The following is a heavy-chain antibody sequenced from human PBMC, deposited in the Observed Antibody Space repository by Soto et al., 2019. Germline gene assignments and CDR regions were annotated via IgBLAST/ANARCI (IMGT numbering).Heavy chain of an antibody. CDR1: GYTFTSYG. CDR2: ISAYNGNT. J-gene: IGHJ4*02. Sequence: ASVNVSCKASGYTFTSYGISWVRQAPGQGLEWMGWISAYNGNTNYAQKLQGRVTMTTDTSTSTAYMELRSLRSDDTAVYYCARVHDYVWGSYPLPDYWGQGTLVTVSS. V-gene: IGHV1-18*01. D-gene: IGHD3-16*02. CDR3: ARVHDYVWGSYPLPDY.